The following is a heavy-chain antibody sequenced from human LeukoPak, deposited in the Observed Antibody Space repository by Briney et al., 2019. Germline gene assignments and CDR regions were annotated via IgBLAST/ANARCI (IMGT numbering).Heavy chain of an antibody. J-gene: IGHJ4*02. CDR3: ARSQGRSGSYQPSSF. V-gene: IGHV5-51*01. D-gene: IGHD1-26*01. CDR2: IYPDDSDT. Sequence: GESLKISCKGSGYSFTSYWIGWVRQMPGKGLEWMGFIYPDDSDTTYSPSFQGQVTISADKSITTAYLQWSSLKASDTAIYYCARSQGRSGSYQPSSFWGQGTLVTVSS. CDR1: GYSFTSYW.